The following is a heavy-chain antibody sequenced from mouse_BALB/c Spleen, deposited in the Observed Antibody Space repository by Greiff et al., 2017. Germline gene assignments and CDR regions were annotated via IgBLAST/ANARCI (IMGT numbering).Heavy chain of an antibody. Sequence: EVQLQQSGPELMKPGASVKISCKASGYSFTSYYMHWVKQSHGKSLEWIGYIDPFNGGTSYNQKFKGKATLTVDKSSSTAYMHLSSLTSEDSAVYYCATSTMITAAWFAYWGQGTLVTVSA. CDR3: ATSTMITAAWFAY. V-gene: IGHV1S135*01. J-gene: IGHJ3*01. D-gene: IGHD2-4*01. CDR2: IDPFNGGT. CDR1: GYSFTSYY.